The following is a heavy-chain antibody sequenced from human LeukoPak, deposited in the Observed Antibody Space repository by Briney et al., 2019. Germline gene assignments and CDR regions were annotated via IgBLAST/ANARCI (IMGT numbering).Heavy chain of an antibody. J-gene: IGHJ4*02. Sequence: ASVKVSCKASGYTFTSYGISWVRQAPGQGLEWMGWISAYNGNTNYAQKLQGRVTMTTDTSTSTAYMELRSLRSDDTAVYYCARDGIVLMVYAAWLDYWAREPWSPSPQ. D-gene: IGHD2-8*01. V-gene: IGHV1-18*01. CDR1: GYTFTSYG. CDR3: ARDGIVLMVYAAWLDY. CDR2: ISAYNGNT.